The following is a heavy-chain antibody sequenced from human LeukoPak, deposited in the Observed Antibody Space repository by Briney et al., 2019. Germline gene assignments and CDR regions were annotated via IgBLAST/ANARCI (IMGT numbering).Heavy chain of an antibody. J-gene: IGHJ4*02. D-gene: IGHD1-26*01. CDR1: GLTFSSYW. Sequence: GGSLRLSCAASGLTFSSYWMCWVRQAPGKGLEWVANMNEDGSEKYYLGSVKGRFTISRDNAKNSLYLQMNSLRAEDTAVYYCAREGWDCGSLNDQTNFDYWGQGTLVTVSS. V-gene: IGHV3-7*01. CDR3: AREGWDCGSLNDQTNFDY. CDR2: MNEDGSEK.